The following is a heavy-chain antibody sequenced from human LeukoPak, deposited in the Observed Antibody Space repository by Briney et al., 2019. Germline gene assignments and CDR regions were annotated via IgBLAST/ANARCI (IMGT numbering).Heavy chain of an antibody. D-gene: IGHD3-16*01. CDR2: IYCSGST. V-gene: IGHV4-59*01. J-gene: IGHJ2*01. CDR1: GGSISSYY. Sequence: PSETLSLTCTVSGGSISSYYWSWIRQPPGKGLEWIGYIYCSGSTNYNPSLKSRVTISVDTSKNQFSLKLSSVTAADTAVYYCARDYGRPWGDNWYFDLWGRGTLVTVSS. CDR3: ARDYGRPWGDNWYFDL.